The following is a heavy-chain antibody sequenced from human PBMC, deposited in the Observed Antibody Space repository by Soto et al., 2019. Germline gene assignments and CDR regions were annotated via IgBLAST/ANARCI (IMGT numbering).Heavy chain of an antibody. J-gene: IGHJ6*02. D-gene: IGHD6-13*01. CDR2: INPNSGGT. Sequence: GASVKVSCKASGYTFTGYYMHWVRQAPGQGLEWVGWINPNSGGTNYAQKFQGWVTMTRDTSISTAYMELSRLRSDDTAVYYCARDLVAAAGYYYGMDVRGQGTMVTVSS. CDR1: GYTFTGYY. V-gene: IGHV1-2*04. CDR3: ARDLVAAAGYYYGMDV.